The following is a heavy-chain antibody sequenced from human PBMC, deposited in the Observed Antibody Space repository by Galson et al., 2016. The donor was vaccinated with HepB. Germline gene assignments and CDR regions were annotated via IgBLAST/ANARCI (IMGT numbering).Heavy chain of an antibody. CDR2: INAGNGNT. CDR3: ARGSQQQLGSFDY. Sequence: SCKASGYTFPSYAMHWVRQAPGQRLEWMGWINAGNGNTKYSQKFQGRVTITRDTSASTAYMELSSLRSEDTAVYYCARGSQQQLGSFDYWGQGILVTVSS. D-gene: IGHD6-13*01. CDR1: GYTFPSYA. V-gene: IGHV1-3*01. J-gene: IGHJ4*02.